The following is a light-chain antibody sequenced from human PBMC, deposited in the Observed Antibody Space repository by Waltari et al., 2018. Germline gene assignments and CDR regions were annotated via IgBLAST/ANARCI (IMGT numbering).Light chain of an antibody. Sequence: DIVMTQSPDSLAVSLGERATINCKSSQSVLYTSNNKNYLAWYQQKPGQPPKLRFYWASTRESGVPDRFSGSESGTDFTLTISGLQAEDVAVYYCQQYYSPPWTFGQGTQVEIK. V-gene: IGKV4-1*01. CDR3: QQYYSPPWT. J-gene: IGKJ1*01. CDR2: WAS. CDR1: QSVLYTSNNKNY.